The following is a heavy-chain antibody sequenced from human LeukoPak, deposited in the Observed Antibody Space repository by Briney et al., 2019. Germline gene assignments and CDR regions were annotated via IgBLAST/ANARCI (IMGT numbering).Heavy chain of an antibody. CDR2: IGHFAGDI. Sequence: GGSLRLSCVATGFTFKSASMSWVRQAPGKGLEWVAFIGHFAGDIFYADSVKGRFNISRGDAKDSVYLQMNSLRVDDTAVYFCARDPYTGSMFDYWGHGTLVTVSS. V-gene: IGHV3-21*01. J-gene: IGHJ4*01. CDR1: GFTFKSAS. CDR3: ARDPYTGSMFDY. D-gene: IGHD1-1*01.